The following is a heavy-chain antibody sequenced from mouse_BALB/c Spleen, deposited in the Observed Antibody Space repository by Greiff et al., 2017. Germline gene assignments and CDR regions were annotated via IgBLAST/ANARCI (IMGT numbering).Heavy chain of an antibody. CDR1: GYSITSGYY. Sequence: EVKLEESGPGLVKPSQSLSLTCSVTGYSITSGYYWNWIRQFPGNKLEWMGYISYDGSNNYNPSLKNRISITRDTSKNQFFLKLNSVTTEDTATYYCAREGGYGGSYAMDYWGQGTSVTVSS. J-gene: IGHJ4*01. CDR3: AREGGYGGSYAMDY. V-gene: IGHV3-6*02. D-gene: IGHD2-2*01. CDR2: ISYDGSN.